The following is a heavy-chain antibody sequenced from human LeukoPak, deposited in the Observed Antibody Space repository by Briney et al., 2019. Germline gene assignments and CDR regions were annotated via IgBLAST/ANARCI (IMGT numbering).Heavy chain of an antibody. V-gene: IGHV4-34*01. CDR1: GGSFSGYY. J-gene: IGHJ4*02. CDR3: ARGQTYYYDSSGYYRY. Sequence: SETLSLTCAVYGGSFSGYYWSWIRQPPGKGLEWIGEINYSGSTNYNPSLKSRVTISVDTSKNQFSLKLSSVTAADTAVYYCARGQTYYYDSSGYYRYWGQGTLVTVSS. D-gene: IGHD3-22*01. CDR2: INYSGST.